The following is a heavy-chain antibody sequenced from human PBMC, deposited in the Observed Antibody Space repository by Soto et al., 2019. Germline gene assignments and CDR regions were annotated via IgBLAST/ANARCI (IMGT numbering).Heavy chain of an antibody. D-gene: IGHD2-2*01. CDR1: GFSLSTTAEG. V-gene: IGHV2-5*02. J-gene: IGHJ4*02. CDR3: AHGSCSSADCYPNPYLDY. Sequence: QITLKESGPTLVKPTQTLTLTCTFSGFSLSTTAEGVGWIRQPPGKALEWLALIYWDDDERYSPSLKIRLTITKDTSKNQVVLTMTNVDPVDTATYSCAHGSCSSADCYPNPYLDYWGQGILVTVSS. CDR2: IYWDDDE.